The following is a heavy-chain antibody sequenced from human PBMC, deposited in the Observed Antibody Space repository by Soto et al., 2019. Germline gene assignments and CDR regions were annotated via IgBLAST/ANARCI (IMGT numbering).Heavy chain of an antibody. Sequence: XGTLSLTCTVSGGSFSSGSFYWSWIRQPPGKGLEWIGYIYYSGSTNYNPSLKSRVTISVDTSKNQFSLKLSSVTAADTAVYYCARDRYAEWIQPSGWDVWGQGTTVTVSS. V-gene: IGHV4-61*01. CDR3: ARDRYAEWIQPSGWDV. CDR1: GGSFSSGSFY. D-gene: IGHD5-18*01. J-gene: IGHJ6*02. CDR2: IYYSGST.